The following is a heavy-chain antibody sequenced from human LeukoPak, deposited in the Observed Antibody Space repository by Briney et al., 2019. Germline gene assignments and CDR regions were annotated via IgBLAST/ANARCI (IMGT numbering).Heavy chain of an antibody. J-gene: IGHJ4*02. D-gene: IGHD4-17*01. CDR3: ARQKHFYGDYPHFGY. CDR1: GGSISSYY. V-gene: IGHV4-59*08. CDR2: IYYSGST. Sequence: PSETLSLTCTVSGGSISSYYWSWIRQPPGKGLEWIGYIYYSGSTNYNPSLKSRVTISVDTSKNQFSLKLSSVTAADTAMYYCARQKHFYGDYPHFGYWGQGTLVTVSS.